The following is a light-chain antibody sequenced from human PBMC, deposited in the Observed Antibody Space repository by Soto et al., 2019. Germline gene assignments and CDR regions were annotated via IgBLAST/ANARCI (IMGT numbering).Light chain of an antibody. CDR3: QQRSNWPPWT. J-gene: IGKJ1*01. V-gene: IGKV3-11*01. Sequence: EIVLTQSPATLSLSPGERATLSCRASQSVSSYLAWYQQKPGQAPRLLIYDASNMATGIPARFSGSGSGTDFTLTSSSLEPEDFAVYYCQQRSNWPPWTFGQGTKVDIK. CDR1: QSVSSY. CDR2: DAS.